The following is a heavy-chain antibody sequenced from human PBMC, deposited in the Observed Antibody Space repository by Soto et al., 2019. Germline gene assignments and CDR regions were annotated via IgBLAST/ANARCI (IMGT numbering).Heavy chain of an antibody. CDR3: ARVPMIVVVSFDP. CDR1: GYTFTGYH. CDR2: INPNSRGT. V-gene: IGHV1-2*02. Sequence: GASVKVSCKASGYTFTGYHMHWVRQAPGQGLEWMGWINPNSRGTNYAQKFQGRVTMTRDTSISTAYMELSRLRSDDTAVYYCARVPMIVVVSFDPWGQGTLVTVSS. J-gene: IGHJ5*02. D-gene: IGHD3-22*01.